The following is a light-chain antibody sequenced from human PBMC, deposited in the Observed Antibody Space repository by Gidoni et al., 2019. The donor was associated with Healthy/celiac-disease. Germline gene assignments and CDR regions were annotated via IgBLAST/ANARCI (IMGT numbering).Light chain of an antibody. J-gene: IGKJ2*03. CDR3: QQSYSTLRS. Sequence: IQMTQSPSSLSASVGDRVTITCRASQSISSYLNWYQQKPGKAPKLLLYAASSLQSGGPSRFSGSGSGTDFTLTISSLQPEDFATYYCQQSYSTLRSFGLRTKLEIK. CDR2: AAS. V-gene: IGKV1-39*01. CDR1: QSISSY.